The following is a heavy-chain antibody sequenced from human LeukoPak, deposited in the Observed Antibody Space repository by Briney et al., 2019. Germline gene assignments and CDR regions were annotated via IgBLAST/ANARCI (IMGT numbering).Heavy chain of an antibody. CDR3: ARGGGTYSSSWYDY. J-gene: IGHJ4*02. CDR1: GSTFSSYD. CDR2: ISNDGSNK. Sequence: GGSLRLSCAASGSTFSSYDMHWVRQAPGKGLEWGAVISNDGSNKYYADSVKGRFTISRDNSKNTLYLQMNSLRVEDTAVYYCARGGGTYSSSWYDYWGQGXLXMVSS. V-gene: IGHV3-30*04. D-gene: IGHD6-13*01.